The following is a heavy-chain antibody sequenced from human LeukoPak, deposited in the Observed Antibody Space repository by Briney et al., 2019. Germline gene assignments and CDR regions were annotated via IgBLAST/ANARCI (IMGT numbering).Heavy chain of an antibody. CDR2: IYTTGST. D-gene: IGHD3-22*01. CDR1: GDTRNGTY. J-gene: IGHJ4*02. Sequence: SETLSPTCTISGDTRNGTYWSWIRQPAGKGLQWLGRIYTTGSTDYNPSLKSRVTISVDTSKNQFSLKLSSVTAADTAVYYCARDYYDGVFDYWGQGTLVTVSS. V-gene: IGHV4-4*07. CDR3: ARDYYDGVFDY.